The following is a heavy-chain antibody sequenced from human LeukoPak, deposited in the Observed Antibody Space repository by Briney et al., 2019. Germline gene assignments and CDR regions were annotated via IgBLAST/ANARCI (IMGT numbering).Heavy chain of an antibody. CDR2: INPNSGGT. CDR3: ARDSGYCSGGSCYSESTPTTTFDY. Sequence: ASVKVSCKASGYTFTGYYMHWVRQAPRQGLEWMGWINPNSGGTNYAQKFQGRVTMTRDTSISTAYMELSRLRSDDTAVYYCARDSGYCSGGSCYSESTPTTTFDYWGQGTLVTVSS. J-gene: IGHJ4*02. D-gene: IGHD2-15*01. CDR1: GYTFTGYY. V-gene: IGHV1-2*02.